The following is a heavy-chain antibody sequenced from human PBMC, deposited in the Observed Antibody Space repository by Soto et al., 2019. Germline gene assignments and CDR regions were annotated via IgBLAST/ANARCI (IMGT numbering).Heavy chain of an antibody. Sequence: QVQLVQSGAEVKKPGSSVKVSCKASGGTFSSYAISWVRQAPGQGLEWMGGIIPIFGTANYAQKFQGRVTITADESTSTAYMELSSLRSEDTAVYYCARDDRTAHIVVVTAIRANQLYGMDVWGQGTTVTVSS. CDR2: IIPIFGTA. J-gene: IGHJ6*02. D-gene: IGHD2-21*02. CDR3: ARDDRTAHIVVVTAIRANQLYGMDV. V-gene: IGHV1-69*12. CDR1: GGTFSSYA.